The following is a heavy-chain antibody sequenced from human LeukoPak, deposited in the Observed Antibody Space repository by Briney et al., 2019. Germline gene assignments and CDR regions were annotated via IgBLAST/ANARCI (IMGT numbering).Heavy chain of an antibody. CDR3: ARERVVVPAAVLAFDI. CDR2: IYTSGST. Sequence: PSETLSLTCTVSGGSISSYYWSWIRQPAGKGLEWIGRIYTSGSTNYNPSLKSRVTMSVDTSKNQLSLKLSSVTAADTALYYCARERVVVPAAVLAFDIWGQGTMVTVSS. CDR1: GGSISSYY. J-gene: IGHJ3*02. V-gene: IGHV4-4*07. D-gene: IGHD2-2*02.